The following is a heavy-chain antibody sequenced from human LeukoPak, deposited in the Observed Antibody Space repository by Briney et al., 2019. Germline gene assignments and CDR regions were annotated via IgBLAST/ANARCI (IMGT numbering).Heavy chain of an antibody. CDR3: DAYQLLSEGYYYYMDV. J-gene: IGHJ6*03. V-gene: IGHV4-39*01. D-gene: IGHD2-2*01. CDR2: IYYSGST. Sequence: SETLSLTCTVSGGSISSSSYYWGWIRQPPGKGLEWIGSIYYSGSTYYNPSLKSRVTISVDTSKNQFSLKLSSVTAADTAVYYSDAYQLLSEGYYYYMDVWGKGTTVTVSS. CDR1: GGSISSSSYY.